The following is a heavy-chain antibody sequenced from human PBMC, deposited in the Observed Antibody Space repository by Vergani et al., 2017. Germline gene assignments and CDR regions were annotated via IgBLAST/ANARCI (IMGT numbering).Heavy chain of an antibody. CDR3: ASMRAGYSRGWVARYYYYGMDV. CDR2: ISSSSSYI. CDR1: GFTFSSYS. J-gene: IGHJ6*02. V-gene: IGHV3-21*01. D-gene: IGHD6-19*01. Sequence: EVQLVESGGGLVKPGGSLRLSCAASGFTFSSYSMNWVRQAPGKGLEWVSSISSSSSYIYYADSVKGRFTISRDNAKNSLYLQMNGRRAEDTAVYYCASMRAGYSRGWVARYYYYGMDVWGQGTTVTVSS.